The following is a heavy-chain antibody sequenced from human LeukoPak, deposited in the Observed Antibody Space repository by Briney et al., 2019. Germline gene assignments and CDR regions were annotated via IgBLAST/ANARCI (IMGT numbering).Heavy chain of an antibody. CDR3: ARDPRFGAGRDAFDI. D-gene: IGHD3-10*01. J-gene: IGHJ3*02. CDR1: GFTFSSYS. V-gene: IGHV3-48*01. Sequence: GGSLRLSCAASGFTFSSYSMNWVRQAPGKGLEWVSYISSSSSTIYYADSVKGRFTISRDNAKNSLYLQMNSLRAEDTAVYYCARDPRFGAGRDAFDIWGQGTMVTVSS. CDR2: ISSSSSTI.